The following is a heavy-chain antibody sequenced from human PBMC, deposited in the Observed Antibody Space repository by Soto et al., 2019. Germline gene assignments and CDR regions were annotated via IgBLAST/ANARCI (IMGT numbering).Heavy chain of an antibody. V-gene: IGHV1-69*06. CDR2: IIPIFGTA. D-gene: IGHD3-22*01. J-gene: IGHJ6*02. Sequence: SVKVSCKASGGTFSSYAISWVRQAPGQGLEWMGGIIPIFGTANYAQKFQGRVTITADKSTSTAYMELSSLRSEDTGVYYCAREPVITNKYYYGMVVWGQGTTVTVSS. CDR3: AREPVITNKYYYGMVV. CDR1: GGTFSSYA.